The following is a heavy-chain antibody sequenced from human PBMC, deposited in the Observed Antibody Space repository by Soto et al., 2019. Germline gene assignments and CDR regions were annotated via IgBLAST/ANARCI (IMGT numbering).Heavy chain of an antibody. J-gene: IGHJ5*02. Sequence: PGESLKISCQDSGYGFTTKLISWVRQMPGKGLEWVGRVDPSDSYTDYSPSFRGHVIISVDRSVSTAYLEWSSLKASDSAIYYCVRHSSSTVAALAPFDPGGQGTLVTVSS. CDR3: VRHSSSTVAALAPFDP. D-gene: IGHD6-6*01. V-gene: IGHV5-10-1*01. CDR2: VDPSDSYT. CDR1: GYGFTTKL.